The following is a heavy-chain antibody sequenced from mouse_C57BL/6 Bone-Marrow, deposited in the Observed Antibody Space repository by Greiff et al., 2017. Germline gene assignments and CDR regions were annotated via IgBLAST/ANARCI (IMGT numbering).Heavy chain of an antibody. J-gene: IGHJ2*01. V-gene: IGHV1-82*01. CDR1: GYAFSSSW. Sequence: VQLQQSGPELVKPGASVKISCKASGYAFSSSWMNWVKQRPGKGLEWIGRIYPGDGDTNYNGKFKGKATLTADKSSSTAYMQLSSLTSEDSAVYFCGGTTVVAPYYFDYWGQGTTLTVSS. CDR2: IYPGDGDT. CDR3: GGTTVVAPYYFDY. D-gene: IGHD1-1*01.